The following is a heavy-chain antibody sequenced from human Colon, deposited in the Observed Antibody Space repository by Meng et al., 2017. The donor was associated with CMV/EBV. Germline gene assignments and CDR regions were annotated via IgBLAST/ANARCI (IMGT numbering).Heavy chain of an antibody. V-gene: IGHV3-23*01. J-gene: IGHJ4*02. D-gene: IGHD1-26*01. CDR1: GFTFSDYA. CDR3: AKWGGSGSFLYFDY. Sequence: GGSLRLSCAASGFTFSDYAMNWVRQAPGKGLEWVSSISSGGHSTHHADSVKGRFTISRNNSENTLYLQMNSLRAEDTAVYYCAKWGGSGSFLYFDYWGQGILVTVSS. CDR2: ISSGGHST.